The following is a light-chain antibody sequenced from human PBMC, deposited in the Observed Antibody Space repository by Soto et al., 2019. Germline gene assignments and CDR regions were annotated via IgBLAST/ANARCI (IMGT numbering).Light chain of an antibody. CDR3: CSYAGSSTVV. Sequence: QAVVTQPASVSGSPGQSITISCTGTSSDVGSYNLVSWYQQHPGKAPKLMIYEGSTRPSGVSNRFSGSKSGNTASLTISGLQAEDEADYYCCSYAGSSTVVFGGGTKLTVL. J-gene: IGLJ2*01. V-gene: IGLV2-23*01. CDR1: SSDVGSYNL. CDR2: EGS.